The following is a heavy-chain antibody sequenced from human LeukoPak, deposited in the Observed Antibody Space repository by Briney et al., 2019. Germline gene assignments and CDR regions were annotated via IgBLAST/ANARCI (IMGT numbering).Heavy chain of an antibody. D-gene: IGHD2/OR15-2a*01. Sequence: ASVKVSCKASGYTFTSYAMHWVRQAPGQRLEWMGWINAGNGNTKYSRKFQGRVTITRDTSASTAYMELSSLRSEDTAVYYCARDNSWFDPWGQGTLVTVSS. CDR2: INAGNGNT. CDR3: ARDNSWFDP. V-gene: IGHV1-3*01. CDR1: GYTFTSYA. J-gene: IGHJ5*02.